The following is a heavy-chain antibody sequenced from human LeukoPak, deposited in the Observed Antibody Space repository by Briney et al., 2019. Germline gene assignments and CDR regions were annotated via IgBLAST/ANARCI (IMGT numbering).Heavy chain of an antibody. CDR1: GGSISSYY. CDR2: IYYSGST. D-gene: IGHD2-15*01. CDR3: ARNYCSGGSCGSFDI. Sequence: SETLSLTCTVSGGSISSYYWTWIRQPPGKGLEWIGYIYYSGSTNYNPSLKSRVTISVDTSKNQVPLKLSSVTAADTAVYYCARNYCSGGSCGSFDIWGQGIMVTVSS. J-gene: IGHJ3*02. V-gene: IGHV4-59*08.